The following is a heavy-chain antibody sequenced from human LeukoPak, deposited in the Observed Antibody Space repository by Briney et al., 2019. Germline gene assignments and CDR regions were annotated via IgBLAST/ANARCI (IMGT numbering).Heavy chain of an antibody. V-gene: IGHV3-23*01. D-gene: IGHD3-9*01. CDR2: ISNSDGNT. CDR1: GFTFSSYA. J-gene: IGHJ4*02. Sequence: PGGTLRLSCAASGFTFSSYAMSWVRQAPGKGPQWVSTISNSDGNTYYADSVKGRFTISRDNAKNTLYLQMNSLRDEDTAVYYCARAAAGYDILTGYYWGPFDYWGQGTLVTVSS. CDR3: ARAAAGYDILTGYYWGPFDY.